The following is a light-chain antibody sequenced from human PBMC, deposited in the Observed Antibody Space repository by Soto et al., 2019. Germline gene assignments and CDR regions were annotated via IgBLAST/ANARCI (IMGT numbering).Light chain of an antibody. J-gene: IGKJ1*01. CDR1: QNINSW. Sequence: DIQMTQSPSTVSASVGERVTITCRASQNINSWFAWYQQKPGSAPKVLIYDASSLESGVPSRLSGSRSETEFTLTISSLQPDDSATYYCQQYDTYWTFGQGTKVDIK. CDR2: DAS. CDR3: QQYDTYWT. V-gene: IGKV1-5*01.